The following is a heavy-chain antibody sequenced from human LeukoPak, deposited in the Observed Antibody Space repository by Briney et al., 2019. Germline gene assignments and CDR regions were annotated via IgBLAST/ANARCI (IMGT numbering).Heavy chain of an antibody. D-gene: IGHD6-19*01. CDR3: AKYGGSGWVIDY. J-gene: IGHJ4*02. V-gene: IGHV4-59*08. CDR1: GGSISNYY. CDR2: IYYTGAT. Sequence: PSETLSLTCTVSGGSISNYYWTWIRQPPGKGLEWIGYIYYTGATSYNPSLKSRVTISVDTSKNQFSLKLTSVTAADTAVNYCAKYGGSGWVIDYWGQGTLVTVSS.